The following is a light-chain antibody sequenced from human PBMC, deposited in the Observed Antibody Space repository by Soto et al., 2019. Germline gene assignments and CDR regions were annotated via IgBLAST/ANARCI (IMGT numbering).Light chain of an antibody. Sequence: TRSLYPGKRANLSCRASQSISSYLAWYQQKPGQAPRLLIYDASNRATGIPARFSGSGSGTDFTLTISSLEPEDFAVYYCQQRSNWPITFGQGTRLEIK. V-gene: IGKV3-11*01. CDR2: DAS. CDR3: QQRSNWPIT. J-gene: IGKJ5*01. CDR1: QSISSY.